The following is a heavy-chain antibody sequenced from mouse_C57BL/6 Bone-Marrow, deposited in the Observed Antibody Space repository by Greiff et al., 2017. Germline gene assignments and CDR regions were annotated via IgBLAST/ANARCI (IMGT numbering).Heavy chain of an antibody. CDR2: IYPRSGST. D-gene: IGHD1-1*01. CDR1: GYTFTGYG. J-gene: IGHJ2*01. CDR3: ARGYYCGSTYYFDY. V-gene: IGHV1-81*01. Sequence: QVQLQQSGAELARPGASVKLSCKASGYTFTGYGMSWVKQSTGQGLEWIGEIYPRSGSTYYNEKFKGKATLTADKSSSTAYMELRSLTSEDSAVYVCARGYYCGSTYYFDYWGQGTTLTGSS.